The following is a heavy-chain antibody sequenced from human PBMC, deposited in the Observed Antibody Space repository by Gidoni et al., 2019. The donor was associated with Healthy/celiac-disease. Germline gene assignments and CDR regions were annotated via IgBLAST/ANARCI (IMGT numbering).Heavy chain of an antibody. CDR1: GINFADYA. CDR2: ISWNSGSI. J-gene: IGHJ6*02. Sequence: EVQLVESGGGLVQPGRSLRLSCAASGINFADYAMHWVREAPGKGLWWVSGISWNSGSIGYADSVKGRFTISRDNAKNSLYLQMNSLRAEDTALYYCAKDVSSSWYLFGYGMDVWGQGTTVTVSS. D-gene: IGHD6-13*01. V-gene: IGHV3-9*01. CDR3: AKDVSSSWYLFGYGMDV.